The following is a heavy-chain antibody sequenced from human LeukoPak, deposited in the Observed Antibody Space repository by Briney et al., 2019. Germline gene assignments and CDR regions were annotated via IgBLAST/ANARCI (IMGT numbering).Heavy chain of an antibody. V-gene: IGHV3-33*01. CDR2: IWFDGNTK. J-gene: IGHJ3*02. Sequence: GGSLRLSCAASRFTFSGYGMHWVRQAPGKGLEWVAVIWFDGNTKFYADSVKGRFTISRDNSKNMLYLQANGLRAEDTAMYFCARDDGHRAFDIWGQGTMVTVSS. CDR3: ARDDGHRAFDI. D-gene: IGHD3/OR15-3a*01. CDR1: RFTFSGYG.